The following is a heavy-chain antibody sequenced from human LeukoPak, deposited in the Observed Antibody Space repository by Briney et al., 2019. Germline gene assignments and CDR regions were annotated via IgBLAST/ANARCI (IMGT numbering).Heavy chain of an antibody. J-gene: IGHJ6*02. V-gene: IGHV4-59*01. CDR1: GGSISSYY. Sequence: SETLSLTCTVSGGSISSYYWSWIRQPPGKGLEWIGYIYYSGSTNYNPSLKSRVTISVDTSKNQFSLKLSSVTAADTAAYYCARDRVYYYGMDVWGQGTTVTVSS. CDR2: IYYSGST. D-gene: IGHD3-10*01. CDR3: ARDRVYYYGMDV.